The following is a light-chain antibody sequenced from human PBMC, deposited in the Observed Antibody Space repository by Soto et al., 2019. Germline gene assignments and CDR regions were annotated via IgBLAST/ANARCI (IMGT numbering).Light chain of an antibody. J-gene: IGKJ4*01. CDR2: WAS. CDR3: QQYCTTPSPS. Sequence: DIVMTQSPDSLAVSLGERATINCKSSQSVLYSSNNKNYLAWYQQKPGQPPKLLIYWASTRESGVPDRFSGSGSGTDFTLTISRLRAEDVAVYHCQQYCTTPSPSFGGGTKVEIK. CDR1: QSVLYSSNNKNY. V-gene: IGKV4-1*01.